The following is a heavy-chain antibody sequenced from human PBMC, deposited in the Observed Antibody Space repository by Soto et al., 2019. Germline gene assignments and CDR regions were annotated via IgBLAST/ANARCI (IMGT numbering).Heavy chain of an antibody. V-gene: IGHV1-3*01. J-gene: IGHJ6*02. CDR3: ARDGYCSGGSCEDV. D-gene: IGHD2-15*01. CDR2: INAGNGNT. Sequence: ASVNVSCKASGYTFTSYAMHWVRQAPGQRLEWMGWINAGNGNTKYSQKFQGRVTITRDTSASTAYMELSSLRSEDTAVYYCARDGYCSGGSCEDVAGQGTMVTVSS. CDR1: GYTFTSYA.